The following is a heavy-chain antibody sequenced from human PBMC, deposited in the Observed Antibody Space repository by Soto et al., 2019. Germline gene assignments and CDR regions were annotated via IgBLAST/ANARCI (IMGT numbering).Heavy chain of an antibody. CDR3: ARVSPYNNASIVVCPDYYYGMDV. J-gene: IGHJ6*02. V-gene: IGHV1-2*04. Sequence: ASVKVSCKASGYTFTGYYMHWVRQAPGQGLEWMGWINPNSGGTNYAQKFQGWVTMTRDTSISTAYMELSRLRSDDTAVYYCARVSPYNNASIVVCPDYYYGMDVWGQGTTVTVSS. D-gene: IGHD2-2*01. CDR2: INPNSGGT. CDR1: GYTFTGYY.